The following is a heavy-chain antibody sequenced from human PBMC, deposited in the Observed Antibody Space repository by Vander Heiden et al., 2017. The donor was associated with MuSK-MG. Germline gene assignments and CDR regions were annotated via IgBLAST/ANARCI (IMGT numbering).Heavy chain of an antibody. J-gene: IGHJ4*02. V-gene: IGHV3-73*02. CDR1: GFTFSGSA. D-gene: IGHD1-26*01. CDR3: TGRGSHFDY. CDR2: IRSKANSYAT. Sequence: EVQLVESGGGLVQPGGSLQLSCAASGFTFSGSAMHWVRQASGKGLEWVGRIRSKANSYATAYAASVKGRFTISRDDSKNTAYLQMNSLKTEDTAVYYCTGRGSHFDYWGQGTLVTVSS.